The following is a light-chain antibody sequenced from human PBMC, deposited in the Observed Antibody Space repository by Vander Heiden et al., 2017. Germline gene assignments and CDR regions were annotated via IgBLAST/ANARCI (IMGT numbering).Light chain of an antibody. CDR3: ATWDDSLNGPWV. Sequence: QSVLTQPPSASATPGPRVTISCSGSSSNIGSNTVNWYQQLPGTAPKLLIYRNNQRPSGVPDRFSGSKSGTSASLAISGLQSEDDANYYCATWDDSLNGPWVFGGGTKLTVL. CDR2: RNN. V-gene: IGLV1-44*01. CDR1: SSNIGSNT. J-gene: IGLJ3*02.